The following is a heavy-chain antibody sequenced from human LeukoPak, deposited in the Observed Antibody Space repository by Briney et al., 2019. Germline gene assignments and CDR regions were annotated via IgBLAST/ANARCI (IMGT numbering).Heavy chain of an antibody. V-gene: IGHV4-59*11. CDR2: VFSTGDT. CDR1: DASMSSHY. J-gene: IGHJ6*03. CDR3: ARGVYNYYYMDV. Sequence: SETLSLTCTVSDASMSSHYWIWVRQPPGRGLEWIGYVFSTGDTTYSPSLKSRVTISVDMSENQFSLKLNSVTAADTAVYYCARGVYNYYYMDVWGRGATVTVSS.